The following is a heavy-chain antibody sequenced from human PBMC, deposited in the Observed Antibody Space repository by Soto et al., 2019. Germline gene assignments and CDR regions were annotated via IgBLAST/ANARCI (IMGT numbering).Heavy chain of an antibody. J-gene: IGHJ4*02. CDR1: GFTVSSNY. CDR3: ARDRVGAYGGCDY. V-gene: IGHV3-53*01. D-gene: IGHD1-26*01. Sequence: GGSLRLSCAASGFTVSSNYMSWVRQAPGKGLEWVSVIYSGGSTYYADSVKGRFTISRDNSKNTLYLQMNSLRAEDTAVYYCARDRVGAYGGCDYWGQGTLVTVSS. CDR2: IYSGGST.